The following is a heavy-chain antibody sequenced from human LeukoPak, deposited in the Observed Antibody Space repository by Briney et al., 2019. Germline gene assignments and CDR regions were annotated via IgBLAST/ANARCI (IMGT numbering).Heavy chain of an antibody. CDR1: GFTFSSYS. Sequence: PGGSLRLSCVASGFTFSSYSMNWVRQAPGKGLEWVSSMDGSSTYIYYADPVEGRFTISRDNAKNSLYLEMNSVSTEDTAVYYCARGSVTRGRYDSWGQGTLVIVSS. CDR2: MDGSSTYI. CDR3: ARGSVTRGRYDS. J-gene: IGHJ4*02. V-gene: IGHV3-21*01. D-gene: IGHD3-10*01.